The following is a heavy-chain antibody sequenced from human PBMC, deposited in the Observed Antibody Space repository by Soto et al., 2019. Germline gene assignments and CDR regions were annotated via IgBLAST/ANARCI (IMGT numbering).Heavy chain of an antibody. J-gene: IGHJ4*02. CDR2: ISAYNGNT. CDR1: GYTFTSYG. Sequence: GASVKVSCKASGYTFTSYGISWVRQAPGQGLEWMGWISAYNGNTNYAQKLQGRVTMTTDTSTSTAYMELRSLRSDDTAVYYCARDDYYDSSGYPSDYWGQGTLVTVSS. D-gene: IGHD3-22*01. CDR3: ARDDYYDSSGYPSDY. V-gene: IGHV1-18*04.